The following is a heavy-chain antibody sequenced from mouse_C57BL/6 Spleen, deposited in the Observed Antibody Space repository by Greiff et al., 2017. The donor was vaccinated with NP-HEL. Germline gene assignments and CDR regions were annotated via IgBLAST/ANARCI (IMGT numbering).Heavy chain of an antibody. CDR1: GYTFTDYY. CDR2: IYPGSGNT. CDR3: ARWGYGSSYDWYFDV. D-gene: IGHD1-1*01. J-gene: IGHJ1*03. V-gene: IGHV1-76*01. Sequence: VQLQQSGAELVRPGASVKLSCKASGYTFTDYYINWVKQRPGQGLEWIARIYPGSGNTYYNEKFKGKATLTAEKSSSTAYMQLSSLTSEDSAVYVCARWGYGSSYDWYFDVWGTGATVTVSS.